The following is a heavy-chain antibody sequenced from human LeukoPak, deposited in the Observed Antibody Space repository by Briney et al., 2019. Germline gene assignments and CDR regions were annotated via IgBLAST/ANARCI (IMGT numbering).Heavy chain of an antibody. CDR1: GGSISSYY. J-gene: IGHJ4*02. CDR2: IYTSGST. D-gene: IGHD3-22*01. V-gene: IGHV4-4*07. Sequence: SETLSLTCTVSGGSISSYYWSWIRQPAGKGLEWIGRIYTSGSTNYNPSLKSRVTMSVDTSKNQFSLKLSSVTAADTAVYYCARGYYDSSGYRYFDYWGQGTLVTVSS. CDR3: ARGYYDSSGYRYFDY.